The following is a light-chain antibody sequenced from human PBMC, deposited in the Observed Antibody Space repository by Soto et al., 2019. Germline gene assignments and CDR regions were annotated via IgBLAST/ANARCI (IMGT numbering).Light chain of an antibody. V-gene: IGKV3-20*01. Sequence: EIVLTQSPGTLSLSPGERATLSCRASQSISGKYLAWYQQKSDQAPRLLIYSTSSRATGIPDRFSGSGSGTDFTLTISRLEPEDFAVYHCEQYGSLPWTFGQGTKVEI. J-gene: IGKJ1*01. CDR1: QSISGKY. CDR2: STS. CDR3: EQYGSLPWT.